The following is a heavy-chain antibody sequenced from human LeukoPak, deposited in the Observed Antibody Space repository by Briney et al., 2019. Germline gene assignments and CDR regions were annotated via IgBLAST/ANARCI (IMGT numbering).Heavy chain of an antibody. Sequence: SETLSLTCTVSGGSINSDSYYWSWIRQPAGKGLEWIGRIYTSGSTNYNPSLKSRVTISVDTSKNQFSLKLSSVTAADTAVYYCARETGYYRSGSYLGPWGQGTLVTVSS. CDR2: IYTSGST. CDR1: GGSINSDSYY. J-gene: IGHJ5*02. CDR3: ARETGYYRSGSYLGP. D-gene: IGHD3-10*01. V-gene: IGHV4-61*02.